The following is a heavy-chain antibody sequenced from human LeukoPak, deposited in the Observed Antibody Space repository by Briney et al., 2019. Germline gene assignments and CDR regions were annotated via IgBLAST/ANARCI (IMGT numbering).Heavy chain of an antibody. Sequence: ASVKVSCKASGYTFTSYGISWVRQAPGQGLEWMGWISAYNGNTNYAQKLQGRVTMTTDTSTSTAYMELRSLRSDDTAVYYCARGNSSGYYHVYSAFDIWGQGTMVTVSS. CDR3: ARGNSSGYYHVYSAFDI. J-gene: IGHJ3*02. CDR1: GYTFTSYG. V-gene: IGHV1-18*01. D-gene: IGHD3-22*01. CDR2: ISAYNGNT.